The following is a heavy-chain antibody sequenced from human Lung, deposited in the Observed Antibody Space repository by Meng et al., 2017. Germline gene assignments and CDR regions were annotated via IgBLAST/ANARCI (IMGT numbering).Heavy chain of an antibody. CDR3: ARGSITMVRGVSVFDP. CDR1: CGSISSSNW. V-gene: IGHV4-4*02. Sequence: SGPDLRTRSGTLPLTWVFSCGSISSSNWWSWVRQPPGKGLEWIGEIYHSGSTNYNPSLKSRVTISVDKSKNQFSLKLSSVTAADTAVYYCARGSITMVRGVSVFDPWGQGTLVTVSS. J-gene: IGHJ5*02. D-gene: IGHD3-10*01. CDR2: IYHSGST.